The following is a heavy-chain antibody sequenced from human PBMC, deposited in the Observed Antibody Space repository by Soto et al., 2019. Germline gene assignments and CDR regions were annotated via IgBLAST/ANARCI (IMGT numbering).Heavy chain of an antibody. CDR1: GYTFTSYG. V-gene: IGHV1-18*01. Sequence: QVQLVQSGAEVKKPGASVKVSCKASGYTFTSYGISWVRQAPGQGLEWMGWITAYNGNTNYAQKLQGRVTMTTDTATSTGYVELRSLRSDDTAVYYCAKRRGYSNGEFDYWGQGTLVTVSS. J-gene: IGHJ4*02. CDR3: AKRRGYSNGEFDY. D-gene: IGHD5-18*01. CDR2: ITAYNGNT.